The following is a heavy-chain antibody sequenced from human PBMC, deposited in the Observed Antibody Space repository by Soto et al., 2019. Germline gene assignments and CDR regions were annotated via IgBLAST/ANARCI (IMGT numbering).Heavy chain of an antibody. CDR2: IYYSGST. J-gene: IGHJ6*03. V-gene: IGHV4-28*01. CDR1: GYSISSSNW. D-gene: IGHD4-17*01. Sequence: SETLSLTCAVSGYSISSSNWWGWIRQPPGKGLEWIGYIYYSGSTYYNPSLKSRVTMSVDTSKNQFSLKLSSVTAVDTAVYYCARNPGIDYGDPTRFYYYYMDVWGKGTTVTVSS. CDR3: ARNPGIDYGDPTRFYYYYMDV.